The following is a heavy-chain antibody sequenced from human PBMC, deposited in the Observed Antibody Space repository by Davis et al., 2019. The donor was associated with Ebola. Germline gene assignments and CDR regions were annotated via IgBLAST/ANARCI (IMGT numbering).Heavy chain of an antibody. CDR3: ARHIAAYYGMDV. V-gene: IGHV4-59*08. Sequence: MPSETLSLTCTVSGGSISSYYWSWIRQPPGKGLEWIGYIYYSGSTNYNPSLKSRVTISVDTSKNQFSLKLSSVTAADTAVYYCARHIAAYYGMDVWGQGTTVTVSS. J-gene: IGHJ6*02. D-gene: IGHD2-15*01. CDR1: GGSISSYY. CDR2: IYYSGST.